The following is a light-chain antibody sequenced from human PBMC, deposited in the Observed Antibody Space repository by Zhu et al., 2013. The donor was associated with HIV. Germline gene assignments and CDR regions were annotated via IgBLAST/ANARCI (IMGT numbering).Light chain of an antibody. CDR3: QQSNDWPCS. CDR2: GAS. V-gene: IGKV3-15*01. CDR1: QSVSSN. Sequence: EIVMTQSPATLSVSPGERATLSCRASQSVSSNLAWYQQKPGQAPRLLIYGASTRATGIPARFSGSGSGTEFTLTISSLQSEDFAVYYCQQSNDWPCSFGQGTKVGNQT. J-gene: IGKJ2*04.